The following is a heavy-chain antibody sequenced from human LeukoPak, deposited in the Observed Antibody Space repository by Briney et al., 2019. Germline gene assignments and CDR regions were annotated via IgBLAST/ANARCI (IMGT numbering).Heavy chain of an antibody. Sequence: GGSLRLSCAASGFTFSSYWMSWVRQAPGKGLEWVANIKQDGSEKYYVDSVKGRFTISRDNAKNSLYLQMNSLRAEDTAVYYCARSWGSGSYYNAPDYWGQGTLVTVSS. D-gene: IGHD3-10*01. CDR3: ARSWGSGSYYNAPDY. V-gene: IGHV3-7*01. CDR1: GFTFSSYW. J-gene: IGHJ4*02. CDR2: IKQDGSEK.